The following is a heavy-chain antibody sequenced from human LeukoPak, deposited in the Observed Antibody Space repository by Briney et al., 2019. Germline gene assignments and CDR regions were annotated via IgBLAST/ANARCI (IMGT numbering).Heavy chain of an antibody. CDR1: GFTFSSYA. Sequence: GGSLRLSCAASGFTFSSYAMHWVRQAPGKGLEWVAVISYDGSNKYYADSVKGRFTISRDNSKNTLYLQMNSLRAEDTAVYYCARDPGGNYFDYWGQGTLVTVSS. D-gene: IGHD4-23*01. V-gene: IGHV3-30-3*01. CDR2: ISYDGSNK. CDR3: ARDPGGNYFDY. J-gene: IGHJ4*02.